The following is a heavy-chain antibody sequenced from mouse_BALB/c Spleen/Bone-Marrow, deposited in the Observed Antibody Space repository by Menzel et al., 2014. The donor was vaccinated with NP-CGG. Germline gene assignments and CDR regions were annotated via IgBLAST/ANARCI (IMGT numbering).Heavy chain of an antibody. D-gene: IGHD1-1*01. CDR1: GYAFSSSW. CDR3: ARDYYGSSYDY. V-gene: IGHV1-82*01. Sequence: QVQLQQSGPELVKPGASVKIPCKASGYAFSSSWMNWVKQRPGQGLEWIGRIYPGDGDTNYNGKFKGKAALTADKSSSTAYMQLSSLTSVDSAVYFCARDYYGSSYDYWGQGTTLTVSS. CDR2: IYPGDGDT. J-gene: IGHJ2*01.